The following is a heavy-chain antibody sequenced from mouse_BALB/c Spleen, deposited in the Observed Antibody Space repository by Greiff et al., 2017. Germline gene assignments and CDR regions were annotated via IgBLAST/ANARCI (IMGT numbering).Heavy chain of an antibody. V-gene: IGHV5-6*01. CDR1: GFTFSSYG. J-gene: IGHJ1*01. CDR2: LSSGGSYT. D-gene: IGHD2-1*01. Sequence: EVHLVESGGDLVKPGGSLKLSCAASGFTFSSYGMSWVRPTPDKRLEWVATLSSGGSYTYYPDSVKGRFTISRDNAKNTLYLQMSSLKSEDTAMYYCERQGNYGNFYWYFEVWGAGTTVTVSS. CDR3: ERQGNYGNFYWYFEV.